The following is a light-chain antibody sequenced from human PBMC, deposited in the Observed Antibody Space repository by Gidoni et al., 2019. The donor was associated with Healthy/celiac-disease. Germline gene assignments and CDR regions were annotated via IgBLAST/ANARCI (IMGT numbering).Light chain of an antibody. CDR2: DAS. CDR1: QDISNY. CDR3: QQYDNLSPYT. J-gene: IGKJ2*01. V-gene: IGKV1-33*01. Sequence: DIQMTQSPSSLSTSVGDRVTITCQARQDISNYLNWYQQKPGKAPKLLIYDASNLETGVPSRFSGSGSGTDFTFTISSLQPEDIATYYCQQYDNLSPYTFGQGTKLEIK.